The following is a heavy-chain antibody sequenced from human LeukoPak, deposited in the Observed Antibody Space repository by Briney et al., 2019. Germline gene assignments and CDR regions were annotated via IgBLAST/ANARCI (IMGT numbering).Heavy chain of an antibody. D-gene: IGHD3-22*01. CDR3: ARAHQGTMIVVAALDY. CDR2: INPSGGST. V-gene: IGHV1-46*01. Sequence: ASVKVSCKASGYTFTSYYMHWVRQAPGQGLEWMGIINPSGGSTSYAQKFQGRVTMTRDMSTSTVYMELSSLRSEDTAVYYCARAHQGTMIVVAALDYWGQGTLVTVSS. J-gene: IGHJ4*02. CDR1: GYTFTSYY.